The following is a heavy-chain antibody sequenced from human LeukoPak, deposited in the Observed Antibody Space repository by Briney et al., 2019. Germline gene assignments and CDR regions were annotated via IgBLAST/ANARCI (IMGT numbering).Heavy chain of an antibody. CDR1: GCSISSSNYY. D-gene: IGHD7-27*01. CDR2: IYYSGTT. Sequence: SETLSLTCTVSGCSISSSNYYWGWIRQPPGKGLEWIGNIYYSGTTYYNPSLKSRVTISVDTSKNQFSLRLSSVTAADTAVYYCASRNPLGYFDYWGQGTLVTVSS. CDR3: ASRNPLGYFDY. J-gene: IGHJ4*02. V-gene: IGHV4-39*07.